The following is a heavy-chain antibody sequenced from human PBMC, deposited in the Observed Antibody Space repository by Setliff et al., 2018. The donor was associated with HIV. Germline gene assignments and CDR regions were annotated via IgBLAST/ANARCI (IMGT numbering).Heavy chain of an antibody. CDR3: ARAGDSRAYYSLDS. J-gene: IGHJ4*02. Sequence: ASVKVSCKASGYTFTRYDINWVRQATGQGPEWMGWMNPNSANTGYAQKFQGRVTMTRNTSISTAYMELSSLRSDDTAVYYCARAGDSRAYYSLDSWGQGTLVTVSS. V-gene: IGHV1-8*01. D-gene: IGHD3-22*01. CDR1: GYTFTRYD. CDR2: MNPNSANT.